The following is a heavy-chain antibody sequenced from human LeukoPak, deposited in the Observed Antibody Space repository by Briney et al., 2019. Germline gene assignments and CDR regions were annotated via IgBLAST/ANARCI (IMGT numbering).Heavy chain of an antibody. CDR3: AHLGYHYDSGTYSAYAFDI. CDR2: ISSSSSTI. Sequence: GGSLRLSCAASGFTFSSYSMNWVRQAPGKGLEWVSYISSSSSTIYYADSVKGRFTISRDNAKNSLYLQMNSLRAEDTAVYYCAHLGYHYDSGTYSAYAFDIWGQGTMVTVSS. CDR1: GFTFSSYS. D-gene: IGHD3-22*01. J-gene: IGHJ3*02. V-gene: IGHV3-48*01.